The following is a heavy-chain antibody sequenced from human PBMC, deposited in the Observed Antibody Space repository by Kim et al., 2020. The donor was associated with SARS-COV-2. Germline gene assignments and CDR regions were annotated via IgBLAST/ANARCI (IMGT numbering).Heavy chain of an antibody. CDR3: ARGTYISGYYYVSWFDP. Sequence: ASVKVSCKASGYSFTSQTINWVRQAPGQGLEWMGWINTNTATPTYAQGFSGRFVLSLDTSVTTAYLHISGLKADDTAVYYCARGTYISGYYYVSWFDPWG. D-gene: IGHD3-22*01. V-gene: IGHV7-4-1*02. CDR1: GYSFTSQT. CDR2: INTNTATP. J-gene: IGHJ5*02.